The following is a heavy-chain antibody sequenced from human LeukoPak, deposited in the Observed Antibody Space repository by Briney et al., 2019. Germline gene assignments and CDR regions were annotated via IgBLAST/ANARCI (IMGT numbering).Heavy chain of an antibody. J-gene: IGHJ4*02. CDR1: GGTFSSYA. D-gene: IGHD5-18*01. CDR3: ARTSFHYSYGYGGGLYFDY. Sequence: SVKVSCKASGGTFSSYAISWVRQAPGQGLEWMGRIIPILGIANYAQKFQGRVTITADKSTSTAYMELSSLRSEDTAVYHCARTSFHYSYGYGGGLYFDYWGQGTLVTVPS. V-gene: IGHV1-69*04. CDR2: IIPILGIA.